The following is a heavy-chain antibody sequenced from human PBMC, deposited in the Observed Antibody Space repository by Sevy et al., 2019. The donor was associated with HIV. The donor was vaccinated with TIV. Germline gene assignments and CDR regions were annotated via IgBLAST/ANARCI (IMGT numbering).Heavy chain of an antibody. CDR1: GFSFSTYM. J-gene: IGHJ3*01. CDR2: ISYSSNYI. V-gene: IGHV3-21*01. CDR3: ARPYGSGSWEAFDV. D-gene: IGHD3-10*01. Sequence: GGSLRLSCTASGFSFSTYMMNWVRQAPGKGLEWVASISYSSNYIYYADSLKGRFTISRDNAKTSLFLQMNSLGAEDTAVYYCARPYGSGSWEAFDVWGQGTMVTVSS.